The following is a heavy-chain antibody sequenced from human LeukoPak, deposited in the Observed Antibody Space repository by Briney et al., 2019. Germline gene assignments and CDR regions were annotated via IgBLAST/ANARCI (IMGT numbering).Heavy chain of an antibody. CDR1: GGTFSSYA. Sequence: SVKVSCKASGGTFSSYAISWVRQAPGQGLEWMGGIIPIFGTANYAQKFQGRVTITTDESTSTAYMELSSLRSEDTAVYYCARDNYHDNGSDYYYYMDVWGKGPRSPSP. CDR2: IIPIFGTA. V-gene: IGHV1-69*05. J-gene: IGHJ6*03. CDR3: ARDNYHDNGSDYYYYMDV. D-gene: IGHD3-22*01.